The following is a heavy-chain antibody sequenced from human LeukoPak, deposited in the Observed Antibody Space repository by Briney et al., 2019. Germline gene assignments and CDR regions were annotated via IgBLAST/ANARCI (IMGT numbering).Heavy chain of an antibody. CDR1: GFTFSSYS. Sequence: GGSLRLSCAASGFTFSSYSMNWVRQAPGKGREWGSSISSSRSDIYYADSVKGRFTISRDNAKNSLYLQMNSLRAEDTAVYYCARDRVQNDYWGQGTLVTVSS. CDR3: ARDRVQNDY. CDR2: ISSSRSDI. J-gene: IGHJ4*02. V-gene: IGHV3-21*01. D-gene: IGHD3-10*01.